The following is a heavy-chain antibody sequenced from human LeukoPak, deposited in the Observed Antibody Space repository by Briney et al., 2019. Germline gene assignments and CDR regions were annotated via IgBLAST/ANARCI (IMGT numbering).Heavy chain of an antibody. V-gene: IGHV4-38-2*02. D-gene: IGHD5-18*01. CDR2: IYYSGST. J-gene: IGHJ6*03. CDR1: GYSISSGYY. CDR3: ARDSTGYSHGYYYYYMDV. Sequence: SETLSLTCTVSGYSISSGYYWGWIRQPPGKGLEWIGSIYYSGSTYYNPSLKSRVTISVDTSKNQFSLKLSSVTAADTAVYYCARDSTGYSHGYYYYYMDVWGKGTTVTISS.